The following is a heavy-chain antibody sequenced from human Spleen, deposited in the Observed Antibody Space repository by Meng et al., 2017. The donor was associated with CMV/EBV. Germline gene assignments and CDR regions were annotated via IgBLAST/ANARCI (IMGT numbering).Heavy chain of an antibody. V-gene: IGHV5-51*01. J-gene: IGHJ6*02. Sequence: GESLKISCKGSGYSFTSYWIGWVRQMPGKGLEWMGIIYPGDSDTRYSPSFQGQVTISADKSISTAYLQWGSLKASDTAIYYCARLPAVPAALYYYYGMDVWGQGTTVTVSS. CDR1: GYSFTSYW. CDR2: IYPGDSDT. CDR3: ARLPAVPAALYYYYGMDV. D-gene: IGHD2-2*01.